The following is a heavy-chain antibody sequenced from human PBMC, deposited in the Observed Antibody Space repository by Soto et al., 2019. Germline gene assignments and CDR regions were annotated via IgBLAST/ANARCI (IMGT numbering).Heavy chain of an antibody. CDR2: ISYDGSNK. J-gene: IGHJ4*02. D-gene: IGHD1-26*01. CDR3: AKTYSGFDY. CDR1: GFTFSSYG. Sequence: QVQLVESGGGVVQPGRSLRLSCAASGFTFSSYGMHWVRKAPGKGLEWVAVISYDGSNKYYADSVKGRFTISRDNSKNTLYLQMNSLRAEDTAVYYCAKTYSGFDYWGQGTLVTVSS. V-gene: IGHV3-30*18.